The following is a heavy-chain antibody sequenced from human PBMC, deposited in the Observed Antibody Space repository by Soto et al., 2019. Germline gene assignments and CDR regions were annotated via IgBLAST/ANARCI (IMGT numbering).Heavy chain of an antibody. J-gene: IGHJ4*02. CDR1: GGTFSSYA. CDR3: ARSIVVVVAANPDYFDY. V-gene: IGHV1-69*13. Sequence: ASVKVSCKASGGTFSSYAISWVRQAPGQGLEWMGGIIPIFGTANYAQKFQGRVTITADESTSTAYMELSSLRSEDTAVYYCARSIVVVVAANPDYFDYWGQGTLVTVSS. CDR2: IIPIFGTA. D-gene: IGHD2-15*01.